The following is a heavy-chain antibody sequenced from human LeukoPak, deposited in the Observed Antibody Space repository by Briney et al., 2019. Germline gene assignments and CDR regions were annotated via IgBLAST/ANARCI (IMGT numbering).Heavy chain of an antibody. CDR3: ARKLTQYDCFDP. D-gene: IGHD1-1*01. CDR1: GDSVSSNSVT. CDR2: TYYRSTWYN. J-gene: IGHJ5*02. Sequence: SQTLSLTCAISGDSVSSNSVTWNWIRQSPSRGLEWLGRTYYRSTWYNDYAVSVRGRITVNPDTSKNQFSLHLNSVTPEDTAVYYCARKLTQYDCFDPWGQGILVTVAS. V-gene: IGHV6-1*01.